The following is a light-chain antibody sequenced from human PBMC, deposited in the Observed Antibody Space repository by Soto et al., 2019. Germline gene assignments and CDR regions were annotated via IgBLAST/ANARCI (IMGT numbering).Light chain of an antibody. Sequence: AIQMTQSPSSLSASVGDRVTITCRASQGIRRDLAWYQQKPGTAPKLLMYATSTLQNGVPARFSGSGSGTEFTLTISSLQPEDFATYYCLQDYSYPLSFGGGTKVQSK. V-gene: IGKV1-6*01. CDR3: LQDYSYPLS. CDR1: QGIRRD. J-gene: IGKJ4*01. CDR2: ATS.